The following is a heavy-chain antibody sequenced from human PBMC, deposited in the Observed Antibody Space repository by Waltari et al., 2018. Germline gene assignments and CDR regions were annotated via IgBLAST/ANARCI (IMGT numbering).Heavy chain of an antibody. Sequence: QVQLVQSGAEVKKPGASVKVSCQASGYTFPADSMHWVRPAPGQGLEWMGWINPNSGGTNYAQKFQGRVTMTRDTSISTAYMELSRLRSDDTAVYYCARVYYYDSSGFDYWGQGTLVTVSS. V-gene: IGHV1-2*02. D-gene: IGHD3-22*01. CDR3: ARVYYYDSSGFDY. CDR1: GYTFPADS. J-gene: IGHJ4*02. CDR2: INPNSGGT.